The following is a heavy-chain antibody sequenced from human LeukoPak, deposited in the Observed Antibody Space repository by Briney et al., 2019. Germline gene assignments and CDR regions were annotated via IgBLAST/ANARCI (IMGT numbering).Heavy chain of an antibody. CDR1: GFTFSSYW. V-gene: IGHV3-7*03. CDR2: IKQDGSEK. CDR3: AREAEEMATILSENYFDY. J-gene: IGHJ4*02. D-gene: IGHD5-24*01. Sequence: GGSLRLSCAASGFTFSSYWMSWVRQAPGKELEWVANIKQDGSEKYYVDSVKGRFTISRDNAKNSLYLQMNSLRAEDTAVYYCAREAEEMATILSENYFDYWGQGTLVTVSS.